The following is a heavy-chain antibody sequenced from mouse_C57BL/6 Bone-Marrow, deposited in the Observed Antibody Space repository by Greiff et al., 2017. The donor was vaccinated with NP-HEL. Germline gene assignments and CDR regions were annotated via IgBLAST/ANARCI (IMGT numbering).Heavy chain of an antibody. J-gene: IGHJ1*03. CDR1: GFTFSSYA. CDR3: ASDNYGSSYWYFDV. V-gene: IGHV5-4*03. CDR2: ISAGGSYT. D-gene: IGHD1-1*01. Sequence: EVKLMESGGGLVKPGGSLKLSCAASGFTFSSYAMSWVRQTPEKRLEWVATISAGGSYTYYPDNVKGRFTISRDNAKNNLYLQMSHLKSEDTAMYYCASDNYGSSYWYFDVWGTGTTVTVSS.